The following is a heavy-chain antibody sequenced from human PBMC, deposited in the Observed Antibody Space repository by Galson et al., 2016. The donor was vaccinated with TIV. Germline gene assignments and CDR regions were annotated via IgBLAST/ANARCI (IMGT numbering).Heavy chain of an antibody. J-gene: IGHJ6*02. V-gene: IGHV3-66*03. CDR2: ISDRGNT. CDR1: GLSVSINY. D-gene: IGHD1-26*01. Sequence: SLRLSCAASGLSVSINYLTWVRQAPGKGLEWVSLISDRGNTYYPDSVRGRFIISRDNSKNTLYLQMNSLRVEDTAVHYCSRDRIVDATYYYYYFGMDVWGQGTAVTVSS. CDR3: SRDRIVDATYYYYYFGMDV.